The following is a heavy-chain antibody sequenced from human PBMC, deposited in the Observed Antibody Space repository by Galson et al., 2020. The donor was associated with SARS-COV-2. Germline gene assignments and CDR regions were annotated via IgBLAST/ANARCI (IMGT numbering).Heavy chain of an antibody. V-gene: IGHV3-33*01. D-gene: IGHD1-26*01. Sequence: GRSLRLSCAPPGFTLRSYGMPWVRQAPAKGLEWVAVIWYDGSNKYYADSVKGRLTISRDNSKNTLYLQMNSLRAEDTAVYYCARDLEVGATMGSLDYWAQGTLVTVSS. CDR3: ARDLEVGATMGSLDY. CDR1: GFTLRSYG. J-gene: IGHJ4*02. CDR2: IWYDGSNK.